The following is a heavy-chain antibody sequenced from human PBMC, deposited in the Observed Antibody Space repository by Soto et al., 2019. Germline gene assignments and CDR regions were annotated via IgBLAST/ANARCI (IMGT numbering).Heavy chain of an antibody. CDR2: INHSGST. CDR1: GGSFSGYY. CDR3: ARRRAAGPRAYYYYYYGMDV. Sequence: SETLSLTCAVYGGSFSGYYWSWIRQPPGKGLEWIGEINHSGSTNYNPSLKSRVTISVDTSKNQFSLKLSSVTAADTAVYYCARRRAAGPRAYYYYYYGMDVWGQGTTVTVSS. D-gene: IGHD6-25*01. J-gene: IGHJ6*02. V-gene: IGHV4-34*01.